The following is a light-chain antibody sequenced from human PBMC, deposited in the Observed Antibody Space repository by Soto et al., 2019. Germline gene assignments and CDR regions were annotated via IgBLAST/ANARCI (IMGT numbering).Light chain of an antibody. CDR1: QNIRTY. CDR2: KAS. Sequence: DIQMTQSPYSLSASVGDSVTITCRASQNIRTYLNWYQQKPGRAPKLLISKASKLESGVPSRFSGSGSGTDFTLTISCLQPEDFATYYCQQSYSIPPTFGQGTKVDIK. V-gene: IGKV1-39*01. J-gene: IGKJ1*01. CDR3: QQSYSIPPT.